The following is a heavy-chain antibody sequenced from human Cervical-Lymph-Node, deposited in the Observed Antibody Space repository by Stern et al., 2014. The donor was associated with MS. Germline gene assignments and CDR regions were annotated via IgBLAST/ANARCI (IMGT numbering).Heavy chain of an antibody. CDR1: GFTFDDYA. CDR3: AKAYYLGTGSLREAFDI. D-gene: IGHD3-10*01. V-gene: IGHV3-9*01. Sequence: EVQLVESGGGLVQPGRSLRLSCAASGFTFDDYAMHWVRQAPGKGLEWVSGISWSSGYIDYADSVKGRFTISRDNAKNSLYLQMNSLRDEDTALYYCAKAYYLGTGSLREAFDIWGQGTMVTVSS. J-gene: IGHJ3*02. CDR2: ISWSSGYI.